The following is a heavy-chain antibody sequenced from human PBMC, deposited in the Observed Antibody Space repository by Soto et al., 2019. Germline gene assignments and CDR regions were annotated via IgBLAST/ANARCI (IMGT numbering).Heavy chain of an antibody. J-gene: IGHJ6*01. V-gene: IGHV1-2*04. Sequence: DASVNVSCKASGYTFTGYYMHWVRQAPGQGLEWMGWINPNSGGTNYAQKFQGWVTMTRDTSISTACMELSRLRSDDTAVYYCARGQGFVLLVYAHHGVMSFRGQRTTVSGSS. CDR3: ARGQGFVLLVYAHHGVMSF. D-gene: IGHD2-15*01. CDR2: INPNSGGT. CDR1: GYTFTGYY.